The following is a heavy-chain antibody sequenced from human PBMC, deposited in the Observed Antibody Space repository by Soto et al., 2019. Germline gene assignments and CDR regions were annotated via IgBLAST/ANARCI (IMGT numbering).Heavy chain of an antibody. CDR1: GFTFDNYG. CDR3: AKGFFVGATTSPFES. CDR2: ISYDGKNQ. Sequence: VRLGQSGGGVVQPGMALTLACVASGFTFDNYGMHWVRQAPGQGLDWVAVISYDGKNQYYEGSVKGRFTISRDNYRNTLYLQMNNLRPEDTGVYYCAKGFFVGATTSPFESWGQGTLVAVST. J-gene: IGHJ4*02. D-gene: IGHD1-26*01. V-gene: IGHV3-30*18.